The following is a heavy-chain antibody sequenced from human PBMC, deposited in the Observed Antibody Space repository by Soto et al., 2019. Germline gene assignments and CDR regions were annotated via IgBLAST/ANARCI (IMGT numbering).Heavy chain of an antibody. J-gene: IGHJ3*02. D-gene: IGHD6-19*01. Sequence: GGSLRLSCAASGFTFSSYAMSWVRQAPGKGLEWVSAISGSGGSTYYADSVKGRFTISRDNSKNTLYLQMNSLRAEDTAVYYCAKDLPTSIAVAGHAMGAFDIWGQGTMVTVSS. CDR1: GFTFSSYA. CDR2: ISGSGGST. CDR3: AKDLPTSIAVAGHAMGAFDI. V-gene: IGHV3-23*01.